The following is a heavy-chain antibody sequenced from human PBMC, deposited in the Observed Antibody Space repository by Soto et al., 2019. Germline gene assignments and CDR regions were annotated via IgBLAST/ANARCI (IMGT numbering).Heavy chain of an antibody. CDR2: IYYSGST. Sequence: SETLSLTCTVSGGSISSYYWSWIRQPPGKGLEWIGYIYYSGSTNYNPSLKSRVTISVDTSKNQFSLKLSSVTAAETAVYYCARTVWFGEYHYMDVWGKGTTVTVSS. CDR1: GGSISSYY. V-gene: IGHV4-59*01. CDR3: ARTVWFGEYHYMDV. J-gene: IGHJ6*03. D-gene: IGHD3-10*01.